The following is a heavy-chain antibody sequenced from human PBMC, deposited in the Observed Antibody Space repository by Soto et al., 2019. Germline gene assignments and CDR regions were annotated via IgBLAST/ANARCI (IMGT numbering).Heavy chain of an antibody. V-gene: IGHV3-23*01. CDR3: AKQGPVLLSPVDY. Sequence: EVQVLESGGGGVQPGESLRLSCVVSGVTFSNYAMSWVRQAPGKGLEWVATVTSGGSTFYSDSVEGRFTVSRDNSKRMLYLQITSPRVEDTALYFGAKQGPVLLSPVDYWGQGTLVTISS. CDR2: VTSGGST. D-gene: IGHD3-10*01. CDR1: GVTFSNYA. J-gene: IGHJ4*02.